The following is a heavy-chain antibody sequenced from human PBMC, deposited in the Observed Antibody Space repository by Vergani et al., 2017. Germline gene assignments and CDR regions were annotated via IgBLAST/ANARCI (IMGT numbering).Heavy chain of an antibody. Sequence: EVQLVQSGAEVKKPGESLKISCKGSGYSFNSYWIGWVRQMPGKGLDWMGIIYPGDCDTRYSPSFQGQVTISADKAISTAYLQWSSMNASHTAMYYCARQSVGYHRLKKTYYYCGMDVRDQGTMVTVSS. J-gene: IGHJ6*02. D-gene: IGHD2-2*01. CDR1: GYSFNSYW. CDR2: IYPGDCDT. V-gene: IGHV5-51*01. CDR3: ARQSVGYHRLKKTYYYCGMDV.